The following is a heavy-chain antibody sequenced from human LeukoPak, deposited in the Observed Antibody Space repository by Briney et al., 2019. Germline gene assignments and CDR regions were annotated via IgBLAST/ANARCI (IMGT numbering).Heavy chain of an antibody. J-gene: IGHJ4*02. Sequence: GGSLRLSCAASGFPLSGYSMNWVRQAPGKGLEWVSSITGSTNYIYYADSVKGRFTISRDNAKNSLYLQMNSLRAEDTAVYDCARVGYCSSSTCRNYFDYWGQGTLVTVSS. V-gene: IGHV3-21*01. D-gene: IGHD2-2*01. CDR1: GFPLSGYS. CDR2: ITGSTNYI. CDR3: ARVGYCSSSTCRNYFDY.